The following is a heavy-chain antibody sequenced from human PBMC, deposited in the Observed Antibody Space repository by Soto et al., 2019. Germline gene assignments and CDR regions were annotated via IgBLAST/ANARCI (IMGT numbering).Heavy chain of an antibody. D-gene: IGHD2-2*01. Sequence: SVKVSCKASGGTFSSYAISWVRQAPGQGLEWMGGIIPIFGTANYAQKFQGRVTMTRNTSISTAYMELSSLRSEDTAVYYCARAPVATANAVDIWGQGTMVTVSS. CDR1: GGTFSSYA. CDR2: IIPIFGTA. V-gene: IGHV1-69*05. J-gene: IGHJ3*02. CDR3: ARAPVATANAVDI.